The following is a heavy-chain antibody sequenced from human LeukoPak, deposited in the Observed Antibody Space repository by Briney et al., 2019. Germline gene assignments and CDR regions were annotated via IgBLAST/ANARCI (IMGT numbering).Heavy chain of an antibody. V-gene: IGHV3-11*04. CDR2: ISSSGSTI. Sequence: PGGSVRLCCAASGFTFSDYYMSWIRQAPGKGLEWVSYISSSGSTIYYADSVKGRFTISRDNSKNTLYLQMNSLRAEDTAVYYCAKDGYSSSWPIDYWGQGTLVTVSS. CDR1: GFTFSDYY. J-gene: IGHJ4*02. D-gene: IGHD6-13*01. CDR3: AKDGYSSSWPIDY.